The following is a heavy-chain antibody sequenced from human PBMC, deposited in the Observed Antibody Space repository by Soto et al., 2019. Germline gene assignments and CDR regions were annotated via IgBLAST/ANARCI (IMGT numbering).Heavy chain of an antibody. D-gene: IGHD5-18*01. Sequence: QVQLVESGGGVVQPGRSLRLSCAASGFTFSSYAMHWVRQAPGKGLEWVAVISYDGSNKYYADSVKGRFTISRDNSKNTLYLQMNSLRAEDTAVYYCARDLHIQLWLPVYYYGMDVWGQGTTVTVSS. CDR1: GFTFSSYA. J-gene: IGHJ6*02. CDR2: ISYDGSNK. CDR3: ARDLHIQLWLPVYYYGMDV. V-gene: IGHV3-30-3*01.